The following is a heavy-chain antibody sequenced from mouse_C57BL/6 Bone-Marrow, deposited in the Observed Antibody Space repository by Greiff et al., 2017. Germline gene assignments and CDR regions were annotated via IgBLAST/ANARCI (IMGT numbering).Heavy chain of an antibody. D-gene: IGHD2-10*02. Sequence: DVQLQESGPELVKPGASVKISCKASGYSFTGYYMNWVKQSPEKSLEWIGEINPSTGGTTYNQKFKAKATLTVDKSSSTAYMQLKSLTSEDSAVYYCARAYGYWYFDVWGTGTTVTVSS. J-gene: IGHJ1*03. V-gene: IGHV1-42*01. CDR3: ARAYGYWYFDV. CDR1: GYSFTGYY. CDR2: INPSTGGT.